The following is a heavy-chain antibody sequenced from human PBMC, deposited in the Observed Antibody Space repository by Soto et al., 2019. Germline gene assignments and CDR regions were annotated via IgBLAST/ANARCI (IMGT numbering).Heavy chain of an antibody. J-gene: IGHJ4*02. Sequence: SCKASGYTFTDYYMHWVRQAPGKGLVWVSRINSDGSRTNYADSVKGRFTISRDNAKNTLYLQMNSLRAEDTALYFCARGLLRESYYTLGFWGQGTVVTVSS. CDR3: ARGLLRESYYTLGF. V-gene: IGHV3-74*01. CDR2: INSDGSRT. CDR1: GYTFTDYY. D-gene: IGHD1-26*01.